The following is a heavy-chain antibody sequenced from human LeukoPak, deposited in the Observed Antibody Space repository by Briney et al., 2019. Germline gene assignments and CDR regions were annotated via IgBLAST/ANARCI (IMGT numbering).Heavy chain of an antibody. Sequence: PSETLSLTCAVYGGSFSGYYWSWIRHPPGKGLEWIGEINHSGSTNYNPSLKSRVTISVDTSMNQFSLKLSSVTAADTAVYYCASSVRGHSSSWPHWGQGTLVTVSS. J-gene: IGHJ1*01. CDR1: GGSFSGYY. CDR2: INHSGST. CDR3: ASSVRGHSSSWPH. D-gene: IGHD6-13*01. V-gene: IGHV4-34*01.